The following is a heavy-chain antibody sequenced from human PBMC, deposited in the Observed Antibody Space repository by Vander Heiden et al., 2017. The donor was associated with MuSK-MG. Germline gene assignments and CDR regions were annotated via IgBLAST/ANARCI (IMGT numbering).Heavy chain of an antibody. CDR1: GFSISSGSY. Sequence: QIQLQESGPGLVKSSETLSLTCTVSGFSISSGSYWGWLRPTPGKGLEWIGSVYHSGSSYYNPAHKGRVSVSVDPSKNQFFLKVNSLTAADTAVYYCAGIPTIATVPFFDDWGQGTLVTVSS. V-gene: IGHV4-38-2*02. CDR3: AGIPTIATVPFFDD. J-gene: IGHJ4*02. CDR2: VYHSGSS. D-gene: IGHD1-1*01.